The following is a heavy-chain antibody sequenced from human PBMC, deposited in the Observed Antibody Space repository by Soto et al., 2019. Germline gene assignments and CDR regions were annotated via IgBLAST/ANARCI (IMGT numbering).Heavy chain of an antibody. CDR1: GFTFTNYW. Sequence: GGSLRLSCAASGFTFTNYWMSWVRQPPGKGLEWVANIKQDGSESFSVDSVKGRFTISRDNAKNSLYLQMNSLRAEDTAVYYCTKIGAGASRDVWGQGTTVTVSS. J-gene: IGHJ6*02. CDR3: TKIGAGASRDV. V-gene: IGHV3-7*03. CDR2: IKQDGSES.